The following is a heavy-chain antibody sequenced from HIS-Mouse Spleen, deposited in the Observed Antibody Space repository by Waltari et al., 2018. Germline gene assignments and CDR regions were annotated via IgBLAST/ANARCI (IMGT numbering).Heavy chain of an antibody. Sequence: EVQLVESGGGLVKPGGSLRLSCAASGFTFSNAWMSWVRQAPGEGRGWVGRIKSKTDGGTTDYAAPVKGRFTISRDDSKNTLYLQMNSLKTEDTAVYYCTTDGRYSSSWRRFEYFQHWGQGTLVTVSS. CDR2: IKSKTDGGTT. J-gene: IGHJ1*01. CDR3: TTDGRYSSSWRRFEYFQH. D-gene: IGHD6-13*01. V-gene: IGHV3-15*01. CDR1: GFTFSNAW.